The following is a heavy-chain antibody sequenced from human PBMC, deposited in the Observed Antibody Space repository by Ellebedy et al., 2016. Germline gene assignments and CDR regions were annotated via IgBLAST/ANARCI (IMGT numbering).Heavy chain of an antibody. CDR2: ISGNGVNT. D-gene: IGHD3-10*01. CDR1: GFTFSSYA. CDR3: AKGGDYYASGSYSRFDY. Sequence: GESLKISCAASGFTFSSYAMSWVRQAPGKGLEWVSTISGNGVNTYYADSVKGRFTISRDNSKNTLYLQMNSLRAEDTAVYYCAKGGDYYASGSYSRFDYWGQGTLVTVSS. V-gene: IGHV3-23*01. J-gene: IGHJ4*02.